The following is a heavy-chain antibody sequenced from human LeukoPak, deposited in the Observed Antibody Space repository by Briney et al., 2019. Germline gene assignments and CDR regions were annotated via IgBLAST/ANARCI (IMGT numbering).Heavy chain of an antibody. D-gene: IGHD3-22*01. J-gene: IGHJ5*02. CDR2: IYYSGST. CDR3: TRDGPRSSGYPDT. Sequence: SETLSLTCTVSGVSISSGDYYWSWIRQPPGKGLEWIGYIYYSGSTYYNPSLKSRVNISVDTSKNQFSLRLNSVTAADTAVYYCTRDGPRSSGYPDTWGQGTRVTVSS. CDR1: GVSISSGDYY. V-gene: IGHV4-31*03.